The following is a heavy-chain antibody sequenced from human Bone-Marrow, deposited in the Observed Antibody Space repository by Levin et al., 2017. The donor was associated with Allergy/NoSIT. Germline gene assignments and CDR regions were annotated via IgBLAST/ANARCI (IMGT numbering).Heavy chain of an antibody. V-gene: IGHV2-5*02. J-gene: IGHJ4*02. CDR2: IYWDDDK. D-gene: IGHD6-13*01. CDR1: GFSLSTSGVG. Sequence: SGPTLVQPTQTLTLTCTFSGFSLSTSGVGVGWIRQPPGKALEWLALIYWDDDKRYSPSLKSRLTITKDTSKNQVVLTMTNMNPVDTATYYCAHRSLYSSKWRVFDYWGQGTLVTVSS. CDR3: AHRSLYSSKWRVFDY.